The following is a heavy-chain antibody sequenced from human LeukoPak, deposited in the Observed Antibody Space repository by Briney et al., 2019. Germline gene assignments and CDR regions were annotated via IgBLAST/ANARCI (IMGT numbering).Heavy chain of an antibody. CDR1: GYTFTSYY. CDR2: INPSGGST. Sequence: ASVKVFCKSSGYTFTSYYMHWVRQAPGQGLEWMGIINPSGGSTSYAQKFQGRVTMTRDTSTSTVYMELSSLRSEDTAVYYCARDYGDYVRLFDYWGQGTLVTVSS. D-gene: IGHD4-17*01. J-gene: IGHJ4*02. V-gene: IGHV1-46*01. CDR3: ARDYGDYVRLFDY.